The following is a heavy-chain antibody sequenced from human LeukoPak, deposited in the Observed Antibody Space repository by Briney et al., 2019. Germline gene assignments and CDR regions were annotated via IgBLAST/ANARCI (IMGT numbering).Heavy chain of an antibody. CDR3: ARAGDYPYWYFDL. D-gene: IGHD4-17*01. V-gene: IGHV3-74*01. Sequence: GGSLRLSCEASGFTLSSYWMHWVRQAPGKGLVWVSHITSDGSRSSYADSMKGRFTVSRDPARNTLFLQMNSLRAEDTAVYYCARAGDYPYWYFDLWGRGTLVTVSS. CDR2: ITSDGSRS. CDR1: GFTLSSYW. J-gene: IGHJ2*01.